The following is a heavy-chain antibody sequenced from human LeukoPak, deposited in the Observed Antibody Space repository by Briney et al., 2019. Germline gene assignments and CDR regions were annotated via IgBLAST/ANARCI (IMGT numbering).Heavy chain of an antibody. V-gene: IGHV3-48*01. D-gene: IGHD6-13*01. CDR2: ISSSSSTI. J-gene: IGHJ6*02. CDR1: GFTFSSYG. CDR3: ARDDYSSSWYEGYYYYGMDV. Sequence: PGGSLRLSCAASGFTFSSYGMNWVRQAPGKGLEWVSYISSSSSTIYYADSVKGRFTISRDNAKNSLYLQMNSLRAEDTAVYYCARDDYSSSWYEGYYYYGMDVWGQGTTVTVSS.